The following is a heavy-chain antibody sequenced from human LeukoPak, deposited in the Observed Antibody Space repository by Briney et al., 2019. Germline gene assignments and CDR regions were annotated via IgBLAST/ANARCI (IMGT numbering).Heavy chain of an antibody. CDR2: IYYSGST. V-gene: IGHV4-59*01. J-gene: IGHJ4*02. D-gene: IGHD2-21*02. Sequence: SETLSLTCTVSGGSISSYYWSWIRQPPGKGLEWIGYIYYSGSTNYNPSLKSRVTISVDTTKNQFSLKLSSVTAADTAVYYCARAPGPYCGGDCQGPFDYWGQGTLVTVSS. CDR3: ARAPGPYCGGDCQGPFDY. CDR1: GGSISSYY.